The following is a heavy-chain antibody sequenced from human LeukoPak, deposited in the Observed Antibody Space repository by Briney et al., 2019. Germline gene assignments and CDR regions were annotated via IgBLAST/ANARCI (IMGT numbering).Heavy chain of an antibody. V-gene: IGHV1-69*04. J-gene: IGHJ3*02. CDR1: GGTFSSYA. CDR2: IIPILGIA. D-gene: IGHD2-2*01. CDR3: ARRQLPDAFDI. Sequence: GASVKVSCKASGGTFSSYAISWVRQAPGQGLEWMGRIIPILGIANYAQKFQGRVTITADKSTSTAYLQWSSLKASDTAIYYCARRQLPDAFDIWGQGTMVTVSS.